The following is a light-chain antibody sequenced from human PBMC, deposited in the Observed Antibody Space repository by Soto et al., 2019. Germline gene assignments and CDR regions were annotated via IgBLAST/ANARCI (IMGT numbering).Light chain of an antibody. CDR1: SSDVGGNKY. CDR3: SAFTGTTYV. J-gene: IGLJ1*01. Sequence: QSAMTQPAYVSGSPGLSITIFCTGSSSDVGGNKYVSWYQQYPGKAPKLMICDVSNRPSGVSNRFSGSKSGNTASLTISGLQAEDEADYYCSAFTGTTYVFGTGTKVTVL. CDR2: DVS. V-gene: IGLV2-14*01.